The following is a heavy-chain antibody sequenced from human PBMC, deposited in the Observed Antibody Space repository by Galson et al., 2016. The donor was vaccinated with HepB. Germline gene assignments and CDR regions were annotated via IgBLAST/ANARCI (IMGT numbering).Heavy chain of an antibody. CDR2: ISFDVNNK. J-gene: IGHJ3*02. Sequence: SLRLSCAASGFTFSNYNMNWVRQAPGKGLEWVALISFDVNNKYYADSVKGRFTISRDNSRNTLYLRMSSVTTEDTAMYYCARGGHIVVVTSTRNFDPFNIWGQGTLVTVSS. CDR3: ARGGHIVVVTSTRNFDPFNI. CDR1: GFTFSNYN. D-gene: IGHD2-21*02. V-gene: IGHV3-30-3*01.